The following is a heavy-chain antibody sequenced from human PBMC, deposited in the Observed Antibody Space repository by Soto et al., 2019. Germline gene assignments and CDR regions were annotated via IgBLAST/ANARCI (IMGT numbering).Heavy chain of an antibody. J-gene: IGHJ6*02. D-gene: IGHD5-18*01. V-gene: IGHV3-23*01. CDR1: GLTFSRYA. Sequence: PGGSLRLSCAASGLTFSRYAMSWVRQAPGKGLEWVSAISGSGGSTYYADSVKGRFTISRDNSKNTLYLQMNSLRAEDTAVYYCAKARFVAAMVFRPYYYYGMDVWGQGTTVTVSS. CDR3: AKARFVAAMVFRPYYYYGMDV. CDR2: ISGSGGST.